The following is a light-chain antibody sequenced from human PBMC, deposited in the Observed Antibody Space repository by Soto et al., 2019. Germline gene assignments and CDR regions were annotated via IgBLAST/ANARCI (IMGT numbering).Light chain of an antibody. V-gene: IGLV2-14*01. CDR2: EVR. J-gene: IGLJ2*01. Sequence: QSALTQPASVSGSPGQSITISCTGTSSDVGGYNYVSWYQQHPGKAPKLMIYEVRNRPSGVSNRFSGSKSGNTASLTISGLQAEDEADYYCSSYASRSTVIFGGGTKFTVL. CDR3: SSYASRSTVI. CDR1: SSDVGGYNY.